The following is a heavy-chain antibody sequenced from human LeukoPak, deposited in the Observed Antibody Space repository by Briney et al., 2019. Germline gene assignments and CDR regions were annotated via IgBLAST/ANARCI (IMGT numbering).Heavy chain of an antibody. D-gene: IGHD3-22*01. Sequence: PGGSLRLSCAASGFTFSSYAMSWVRQAPGKGLEWVSAISGSGGSTYYADSVKGRFTISRDNSKNTLYLQMNGLRAEDTAVYYCAKMPCYYYDSSGYCSYYFDYWGQGTLVTVSS. V-gene: IGHV3-23*01. CDR3: AKMPCYYYDSSGYCSYYFDY. CDR2: ISGSGGST. CDR1: GFTFSSYA. J-gene: IGHJ4*02.